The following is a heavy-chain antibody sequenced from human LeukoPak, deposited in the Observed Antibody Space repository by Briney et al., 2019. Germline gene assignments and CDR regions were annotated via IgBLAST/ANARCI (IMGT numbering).Heavy chain of an antibody. CDR2: INHSGST. D-gene: IGHD3-3*01. CDR3: ARGPHGAIFGVVPYYFDY. J-gene: IGHJ4*02. Sequence: PSETLSLTCAVYGGSFSGYYWSWIRQPPGKGLEWIGEINHSGSTNYNPSLKGRVTISVDTSKNQFSLKLSSVTAADTAVYYCARGPHGAIFGVVPYYFDYWGQGTLVTVSS. V-gene: IGHV4-34*01. CDR1: GGSFSGYY.